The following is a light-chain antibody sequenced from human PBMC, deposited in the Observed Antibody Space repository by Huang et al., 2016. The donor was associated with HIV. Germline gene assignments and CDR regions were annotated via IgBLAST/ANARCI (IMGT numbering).Light chain of an antibody. CDR3: QQYNKWPPEYT. J-gene: IGKJ2*01. V-gene: IGKV3-15*01. Sequence: VMMSQSPATLAASPGERVTLSCGASQSVNTNLAWYQQKPGRPPRLLICAASTRATGVPARFAGGGSGTEFTLTIDSLQSDDFAVYYCQQYNKWPPEYTFGQGTRLEIK. CDR2: AAS. CDR1: QSVNTN.